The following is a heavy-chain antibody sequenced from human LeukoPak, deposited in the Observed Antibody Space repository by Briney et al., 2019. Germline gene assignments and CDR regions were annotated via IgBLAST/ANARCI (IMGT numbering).Heavy chain of an antibody. CDR1: GVSFSGYY. Sequence: SETLSLTCAVYGVSFSGYYWSWIRQPPGKGLEWIGEINHSGSTNYNPSLKSRVTISVDTSKNQFSLKLSSVTAADTAVYYCARVPRKRALDYWGQGTLVTVSS. CDR3: ARVPRKRALDY. V-gene: IGHV4-34*01. J-gene: IGHJ4*02. D-gene: IGHD1-1*01. CDR2: INHSGST.